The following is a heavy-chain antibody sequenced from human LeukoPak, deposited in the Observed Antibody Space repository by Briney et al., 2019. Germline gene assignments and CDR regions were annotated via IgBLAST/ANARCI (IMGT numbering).Heavy chain of an antibody. D-gene: IGHD6-13*01. Sequence: ASVKVSCKASGGTFSSYAISWVRQAPGQGLEWMGRIIPIFGTANYAQKFQGRVTITTDESTSTAYMELSSLRSEDTAVYYCAGDRLAAAGTVFDYWGQGTLVTVSS. J-gene: IGHJ4*02. CDR2: IIPIFGTA. CDR3: AGDRLAAAGTVFDY. V-gene: IGHV1-69*05. CDR1: GGTFSSYA.